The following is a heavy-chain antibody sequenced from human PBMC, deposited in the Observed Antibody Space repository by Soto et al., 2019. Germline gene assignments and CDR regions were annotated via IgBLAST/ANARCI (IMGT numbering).Heavy chain of an antibody. D-gene: IGHD3-16*01. CDR1: GYTFTDYF. CDR3: ARDMQGWGGY. CDR2: INPNTGDT. V-gene: IGHV1-2*02. Sequence: VSVKVSFKASGYTFTDYFMHWVRQAPGQGLEWMGWINPNTGDTNSAQTFQDRVTMTRDTSTNTAYMEVSRLTFDDTAVYYCARDMQGWGGYWGQGTLVTVSS. J-gene: IGHJ4*02.